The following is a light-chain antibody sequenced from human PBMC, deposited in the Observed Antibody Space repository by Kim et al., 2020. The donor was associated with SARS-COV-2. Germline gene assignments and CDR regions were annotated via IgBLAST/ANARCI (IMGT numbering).Light chain of an antibody. CDR2: EVS. V-gene: IGLV2-18*02. CDR3: SSYTSSSTLV. J-gene: IGLJ2*01. CDR1: SSDVGSYNR. Sequence: QSALTQPPSVSGSPGQLVTISCTGTSSDVGSYNRVSWYQQPPGTAPKLMIYEVSNRPSGVPDRFSGSKSGNTASLTISGLQAEDEADYYCSSYTSSSTLVFGGGTKLTVL.